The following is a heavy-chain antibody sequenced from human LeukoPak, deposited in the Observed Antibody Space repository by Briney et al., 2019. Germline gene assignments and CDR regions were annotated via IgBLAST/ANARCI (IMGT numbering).Heavy chain of an antibody. J-gene: IGHJ4*01. Sequence: SETLSLTCTVSGGSISSSSYYWGWIRQPPGKGLEWIGSIYYSGSTYYNPSLKSRVTISVDTSKNQFSLKLSSVTAADTAVYFCSKENEGGFDFWGQGTLVTVSS. CDR2: IYYSGST. CDR1: GGSISSSSYY. D-gene: IGHD1-1*01. V-gene: IGHV4-39*07. CDR3: SKENEGGFDF.